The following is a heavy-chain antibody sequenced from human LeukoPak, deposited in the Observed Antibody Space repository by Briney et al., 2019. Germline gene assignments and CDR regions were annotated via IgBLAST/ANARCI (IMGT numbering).Heavy chain of an antibody. CDR2: INHVGST. Sequence: SATLSLTCAVYGGSFSGFYWTWIRQPPGKGLEWIGEINHVGSTNYNPSLKSRVTISVDTSKNQFSLKLSSVTAADTAVYYCARDIEVAGEGGFIWGQGTVVTVSS. CDR1: GGSFSGFY. D-gene: IGHD6-19*01. J-gene: IGHJ3*02. V-gene: IGHV4-34*01. CDR3: ARDIEVAGEGGFI.